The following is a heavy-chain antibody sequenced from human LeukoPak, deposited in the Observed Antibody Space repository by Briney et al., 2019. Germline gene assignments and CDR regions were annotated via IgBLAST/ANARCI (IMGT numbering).Heavy chain of an antibody. CDR3: AREIGSGSYYNVPYYFDY. Sequence: PSETLSLTCTVSGGSISSYYWSWIRQPAGKGLEWIGRIYTSGSTNYNPSLKSRVTMSVDTSKNQFSLKLSSETAADTAVYYCAREIGSGSYYNVPYYFDYWGQGTLVTVSS. D-gene: IGHD3-10*01. CDR2: IYTSGST. CDR1: GGSISSYY. V-gene: IGHV4-4*07. J-gene: IGHJ4*02.